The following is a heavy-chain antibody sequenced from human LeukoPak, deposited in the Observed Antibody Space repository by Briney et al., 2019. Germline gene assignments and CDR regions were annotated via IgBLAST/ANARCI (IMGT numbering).Heavy chain of an antibody. CDR1: GGSFSGYY. CDR3: ARGVGLVYGLHGAFDI. CDR2: INHSGST. V-gene: IGHV4-34*01. Sequence: SETLSLTCAVYGGSFSGYYWSWIRQPPGKGLEWIGEINHSGSTNYNPSLKSRVTISVDTSKNQFSLKLSSVTAADTAVYYCARGVGLVYGLHGAFDIWGQGTMVTVSS. D-gene: IGHD6-6*01. J-gene: IGHJ3*02.